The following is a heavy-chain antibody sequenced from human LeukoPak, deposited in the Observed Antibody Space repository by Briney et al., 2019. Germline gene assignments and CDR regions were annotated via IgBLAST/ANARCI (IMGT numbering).Heavy chain of an antibody. CDR2: IYPGDSDT. CDR1: GYSFTNYW. Sequence: GESLKISCKGSGYSFTNYWIGWARQTPGKGLEWMGIIYPGDSDTNYSPSFEGRVTISVDKSTSTAYLQWSSLKASDTAIYYCAKQHCSGGSCYKGRFDPWGQGTLVTVSS. D-gene: IGHD2-15*01. J-gene: IGHJ5*02. V-gene: IGHV5-51*01. CDR3: AKQHCSGGSCYKGRFDP.